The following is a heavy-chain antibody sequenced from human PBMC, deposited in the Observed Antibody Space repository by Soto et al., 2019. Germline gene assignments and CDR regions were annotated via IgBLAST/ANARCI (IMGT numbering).Heavy chain of an antibody. CDR1: GGSSSSYY. CDR2: IYYSGST. V-gene: IGHV4-59*08. CDR3: ARLFREERAGHCYYPMGF. Sequence: SETLPLRCTVSGGSSSSYYWCWIRQPPGNGLEWIGYIYYSGSTTYNPSLKSRVTISVDTSKNQVSLKLTSVTAADPATYYCARLFREERAGHCYYPMGFPGQLPSVTVSS. D-gene: IGHD3-10*01. J-gene: IGHJ6*02.